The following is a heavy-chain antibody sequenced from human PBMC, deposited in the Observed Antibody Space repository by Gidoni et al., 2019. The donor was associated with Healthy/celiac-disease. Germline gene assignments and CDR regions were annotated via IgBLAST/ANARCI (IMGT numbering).Heavy chain of an antibody. CDR3: ARELSTIPDAFDI. Sequence: QVQLQESGPGLVTPSETLSLTCTVSGYSISSGYYWGWIRQPPGTGLEWIGSIYHSGSTYYNPSLKSRVTISVDTSKNQFSLKLSSVTAADTAVYYCARELSTIPDAFDIWGQGTMVTVSS. CDR1: GYSISSGYY. D-gene: IGHD5-12*01. CDR2: IYHSGST. J-gene: IGHJ3*02. V-gene: IGHV4-38-2*02.